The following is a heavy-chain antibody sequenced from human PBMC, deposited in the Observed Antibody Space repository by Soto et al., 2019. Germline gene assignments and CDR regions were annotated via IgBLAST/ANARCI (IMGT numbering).Heavy chain of an antibody. CDR1: GYNXFGFH. Sequence: SXKVYFKTSGYNXFGFHMDRVRQAPGQGLEWMGGITPGNGETNYAQPFQGRVTLTSDTYIDTAYMELSGLNSDDTAVYYCARELIAGPFDNWGQGTLLTVSP. J-gene: IGHJ4*02. CDR3: ARELIAGPFDN. CDR2: ITPGNGET. D-gene: IGHD3-16*01. V-gene: IGHV1-2*02.